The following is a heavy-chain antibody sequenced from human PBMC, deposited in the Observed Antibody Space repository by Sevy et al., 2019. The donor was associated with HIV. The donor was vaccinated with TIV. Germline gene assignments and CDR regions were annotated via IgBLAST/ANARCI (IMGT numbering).Heavy chain of an antibody. CDR2: ISSSSSTI. CDR1: GFTFSSYS. D-gene: IGHD6-19*01. Sequence: GGSLRLSCAASGFTFSSYSMNWVRQAPGKGLEWVSYISSSSSTIYYADSVKGRFTISRDNAKNSLYLQTNSLRAEDTAVYYCARGRIAVAVLWGQGTLVTVSS. V-gene: IGHV3-48*01. J-gene: IGHJ4*02. CDR3: ARGRIAVAVL.